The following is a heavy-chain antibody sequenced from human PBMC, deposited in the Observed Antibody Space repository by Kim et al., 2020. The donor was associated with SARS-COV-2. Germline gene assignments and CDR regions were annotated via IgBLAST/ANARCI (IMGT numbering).Heavy chain of an antibody. CDR3: AKPPGRGIAAPPWFDP. CDR1: GFTFSSYG. Sequence: GGSLRLSCAASGFTFSSYGMHWVRQAPGKGLEWVAVISYDGSNKYYADSVKGRFTISRDNSKNTLYLQMNSLRAEDTAVYYCAKPPGRGIAAPPWFDPWG. J-gene: IGHJ5*02. V-gene: IGHV3-30*18. CDR2: ISYDGSNK. D-gene: IGHD6-6*01.